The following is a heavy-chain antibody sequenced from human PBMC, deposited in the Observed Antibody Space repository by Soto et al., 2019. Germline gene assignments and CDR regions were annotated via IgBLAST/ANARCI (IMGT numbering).Heavy chain of an antibody. V-gene: IGHV3-23*01. D-gene: IGHD5-12*01. Sequence: HPGGSLRLSCAASGFTFSSYAMSWVRQAPGKGLEWVSAISGSGGSTYYADSVKGRFTISRDNSKNTLYLQMNSLRAEDTAVYYCAKEEGYSGYEPTEYWGQGTLVTVSS. CDR1: GFTFSSYA. CDR2: ISGSGGST. J-gene: IGHJ4*02. CDR3: AKEEGYSGYEPTEY.